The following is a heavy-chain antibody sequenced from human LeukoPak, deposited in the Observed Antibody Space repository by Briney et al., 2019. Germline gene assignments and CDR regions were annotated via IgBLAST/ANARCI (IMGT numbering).Heavy chain of an antibody. CDR2: ISSSGSAI. V-gene: IGHV3-48*03. D-gene: IGHD6-19*01. CDR1: GFTFSSYE. J-gene: IGHJ4*02. CDR3: ARGGSLGY. Sequence: PGGSLRLSCAASGFTFSSYEMNWVRQAPGKRLEWVSKISSSGSAIYYADSVKGRFTISRDNAKSSLYLQMNSLRVEDTAVYYCARGGSLGYWGQGTLVTVSS.